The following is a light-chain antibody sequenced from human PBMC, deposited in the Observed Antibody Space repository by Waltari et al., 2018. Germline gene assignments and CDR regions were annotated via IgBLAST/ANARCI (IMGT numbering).Light chain of an antibody. V-gene: IGKV3-11*01. CDR1: QSVSSH. Sequence: DIVLTQSPATLSLSPGERATLSCRASQSVSSHLAWYQKKPGQAPRILIYDTSNRATGIPARFSGSGSGTDFTLTISSLEPEDFAVYYCQERNNWPRVTFGGGTKVEI. J-gene: IGKJ4*01. CDR3: QERNNWPRVT. CDR2: DTS.